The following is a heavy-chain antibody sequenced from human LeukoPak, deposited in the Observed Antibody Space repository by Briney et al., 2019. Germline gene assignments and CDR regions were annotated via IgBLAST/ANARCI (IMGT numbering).Heavy chain of an antibody. CDR1: GISFNNYG. V-gene: IGHV3-23*01. CDR3: AKVISSYSGYDSY. CDR2: ISNVGHHT. J-gene: IGHJ4*02. D-gene: IGHD5-12*01. Sequence: GRSLRLSCAASGISFNNYGMSWVRQAPGKGLEWVSSISNVGHHTYYADSVRGRFTISRHNSKNTLYLQMDSLRAADTAVYYCAKVISSYSGYDSYWGQGNLVTVSS.